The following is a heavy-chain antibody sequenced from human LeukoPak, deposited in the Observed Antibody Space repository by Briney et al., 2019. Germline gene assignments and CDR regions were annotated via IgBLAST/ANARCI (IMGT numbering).Heavy chain of an antibody. D-gene: IGHD4-17*01. CDR3: ARVPNYGDYAYYYYYMDV. Sequence: ASVKVSCKASGYTFTSYGISWVRQAPGQGLEWMGWISAYNGNTNYAQKLQGRVTMTTDTSTSTAYMELRSLRSDDTAVYYCARVPNYGDYAYYYYYMDVWGKGTTVTVSS. CDR1: GYTFTSYG. CDR2: ISAYNGNT. J-gene: IGHJ6*03. V-gene: IGHV1-18*01.